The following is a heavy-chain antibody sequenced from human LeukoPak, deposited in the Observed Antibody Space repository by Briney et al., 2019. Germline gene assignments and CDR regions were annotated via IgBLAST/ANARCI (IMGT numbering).Heavy chain of an antibody. CDR3: ARGLHSRLYDSSGYYPY. CDR1: GFTFSSFE. Sequence: PGGSLRLSCAASGFTFSSFEMNWVRQAPGKGLEWISYISASGTITHYADSVEGRFTISRDNAKNSLYLQMNSLRAEDTAIYYCARGLHSRLYDSSGYYPYWGQGTLVTVSS. V-gene: IGHV3-48*03. J-gene: IGHJ4*02. CDR2: ISASGTIT. D-gene: IGHD3-22*01.